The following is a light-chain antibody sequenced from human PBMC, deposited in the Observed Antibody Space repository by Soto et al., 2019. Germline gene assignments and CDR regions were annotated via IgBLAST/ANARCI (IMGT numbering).Light chain of an antibody. CDR2: EVN. J-gene: IGLJ1*01. Sequence: QSALTQPPSASGSPGQSVTISCTGTSSDVGGYNYVSWYQQHPGKAPKFMIYEVNKRPSGVPDRFSGSKSGNTASLTVSGLQAEDEADYYCSSYAGSNSDVFGTGTKLTVL. CDR3: SSYAGSNSDV. V-gene: IGLV2-8*01. CDR1: SSDVGGYNY.